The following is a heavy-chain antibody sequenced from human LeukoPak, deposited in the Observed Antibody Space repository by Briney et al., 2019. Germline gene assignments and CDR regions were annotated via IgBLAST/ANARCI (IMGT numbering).Heavy chain of an antibody. CDR3: ARKYEFSYGYYFDY. CDR1: GGSISSSNW. J-gene: IGHJ4*02. Sequence: SGTLSLTCAVFGGSISSSNWWGWVRPPPGKGLEGFGEIYHSGSTNYNASLKSRVTISVDKAKNQFSLKLSSVTAADTAVYYCARKYEFSYGYYFDYWGQGTLVTVSS. CDR2: IYHSGST. V-gene: IGHV4-4*02. D-gene: IGHD5-18*01.